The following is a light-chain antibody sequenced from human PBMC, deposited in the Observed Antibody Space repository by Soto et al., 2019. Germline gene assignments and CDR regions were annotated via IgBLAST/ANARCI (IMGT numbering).Light chain of an antibody. CDR1: SSNIGNNY. V-gene: IGLV1-51*01. J-gene: IGLJ2*01. CDR2: DNN. CDR3: GTWDSSLSGGV. Sequence: QSVLTQPPSVSAAPGQKVTISCSGSSSNIGNNYVSWYQQLPGTVPKLLIYDNNKRPSGIPDRFSGSKSGTSATLGITGLQTGDEADYYCGTWDSSLSGGVFGGGTQLTVL.